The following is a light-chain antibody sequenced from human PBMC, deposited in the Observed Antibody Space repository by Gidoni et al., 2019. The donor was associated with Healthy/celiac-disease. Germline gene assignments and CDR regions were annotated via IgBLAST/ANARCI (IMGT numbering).Light chain of an antibody. CDR2: GAS. CDR1: QSVSSN. CDR3: QQYNNWPRLALT. J-gene: IGKJ4*01. Sequence: EIVMTQSPATLSVSPGERATLPCRASQSVSSNLAWYQQKPGQAPRLLIYGASTRATGIPARFSGSGSGTEFTLTISSLQSEDFAVYYCQQYNNWPRLALTFGGXTKVEIK. V-gene: IGKV3-15*01.